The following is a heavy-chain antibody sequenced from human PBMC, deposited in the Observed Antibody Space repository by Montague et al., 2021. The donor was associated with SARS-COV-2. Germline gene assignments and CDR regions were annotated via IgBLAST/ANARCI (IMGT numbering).Heavy chain of an antibody. D-gene: IGHD3-22*01. CDR3: ARGRIGVSMIVVVLTGASYYMDV. Sequence: SETLSLTCAVYGGSFSGHYWSWIRQPPGKGLEWIGEINNSGSTNYNPSLKSRVTISVDTSKNQFSLKLHSVTAADTAVYYCARGRIGVSMIVVVLTGASYYMDVWGKGTTVTVSS. CDR2: INNSGST. V-gene: IGHV4-34*01. J-gene: IGHJ6*03. CDR1: GGSFSGHY.